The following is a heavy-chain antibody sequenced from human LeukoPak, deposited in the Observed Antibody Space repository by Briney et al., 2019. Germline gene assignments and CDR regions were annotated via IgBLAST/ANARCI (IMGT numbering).Heavy chain of an antibody. CDR2: ISSSSYI. D-gene: IGHD3-10*01. Sequence: GGSLRLSCAASGFTFSSYSMNWVRQAPGKGLEWVSSISSSSYIYYADSVKGRFTISRDNAKNSLYLQMNSLRAEDTAVYYCARADENTMVRGVSSPFYYGMDVWGQGTTVTVSS. CDR1: GFTFSSYS. J-gene: IGHJ6*02. CDR3: ARADENTMVRGVSSPFYYGMDV. V-gene: IGHV3-21*01.